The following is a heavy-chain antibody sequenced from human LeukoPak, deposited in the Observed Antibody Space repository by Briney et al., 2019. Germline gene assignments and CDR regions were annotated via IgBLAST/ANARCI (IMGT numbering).Heavy chain of an antibody. CDR3: ARDETSGYYFPGY. CDR1: GYTFINNW. J-gene: IGHJ4*02. V-gene: IGHV1-46*01. Sequence: ASVKVSCKASGYTFINNWMHWVRQAPGQGLEWIGLINPTGTRTGYAQKFQGRVTMTRDMSTSTDYMELSSLRAEDTALYYCARDETSGYYFPGYWGQGTLVTVSS. CDR2: INPTGTRT. D-gene: IGHD3-22*01.